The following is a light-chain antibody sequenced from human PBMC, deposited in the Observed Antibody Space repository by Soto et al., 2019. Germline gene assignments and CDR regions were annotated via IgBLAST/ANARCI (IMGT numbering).Light chain of an antibody. J-gene: IGKJ1*01. CDR3: HQYNTGFRT. CDR1: LNVATN. Sequence: VMTQSPATLSMSPGDRAALSCRASLNVATNMAWYQQKPGQAPRLLIYGASIRATGVPARFTGSGSGTEFTLTINNLQSEDFAVYYCHQYNTGFRTFGRGTRVEV. V-gene: IGKV3-15*01. CDR2: GAS.